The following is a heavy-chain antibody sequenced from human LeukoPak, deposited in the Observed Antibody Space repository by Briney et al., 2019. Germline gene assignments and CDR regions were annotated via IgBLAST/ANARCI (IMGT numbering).Heavy chain of an antibody. CDR1: GGSISSSSYY. Sequence: SETLSLTCTVSGGSISSSSYYWGWIRQPPGKGLEWIGSIYYSGSTYYNPSLKSRVTISVDTSKNQFSLKLSSVTAADTAVYYCASTGSYIYYYHYYGMDVWGQGTTVTVSS. D-gene: IGHD1-14*01. CDR3: ASTGSYIYYYHYYGMDV. CDR2: IYYSGST. J-gene: IGHJ6*02. V-gene: IGHV4-39*01.